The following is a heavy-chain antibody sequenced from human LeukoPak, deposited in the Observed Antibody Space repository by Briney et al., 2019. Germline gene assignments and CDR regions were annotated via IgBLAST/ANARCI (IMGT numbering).Heavy chain of an antibody. CDR1: RLTCSSES. Sequence: SGGSRRLSFAASRLTCSSESMKGVRQAPGKGLEWVSCISSSSSYKYYADSVKGRFTISRDNAKNSLYLQMNSLRVEDTAVYYCARDPDGYSYGYADYWGQGTLVTVSS. J-gene: IGHJ4*02. CDR3: ARDPDGYSYGYADY. D-gene: IGHD5-18*01. V-gene: IGHV3-21*01. CDR2: ISSSSSYK.